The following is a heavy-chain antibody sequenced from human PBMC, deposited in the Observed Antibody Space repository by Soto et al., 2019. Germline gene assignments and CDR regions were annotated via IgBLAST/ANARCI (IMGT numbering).Heavy chain of an antibody. CDR1: GGSISSSGYY. Sequence: SENLSLTCTVSGGSISSSGYYWGWIRQPPGKGLEWIGSIYHNGRTYYNPSLKSRVTISIDTSKNQFSLKLSSVTAADTGVFYCVTYLYSGQRNLFDSWGQGTLVTVSS. V-gene: IGHV4-39*01. CDR2: IYHNGRT. CDR3: VTYLYSGQRNLFDS. J-gene: IGHJ5*01. D-gene: IGHD5-12*01.